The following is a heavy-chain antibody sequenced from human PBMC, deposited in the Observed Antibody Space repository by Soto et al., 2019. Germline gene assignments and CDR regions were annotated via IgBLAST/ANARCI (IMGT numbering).Heavy chain of an antibody. CDR1: GGSISPYY. J-gene: IGHJ3*02. CDR2: IYYSGST. D-gene: IGHD4-17*01. Sequence: SETLSRTCTVSGGSISPYYWSWIRQPPGKGLEWIGYIYYSGSTNYNPSLKSRVTISVDTSKNQFSLKLSSVTAADTAVYYCARNYGYAFDIWGQGTMVTVSS. CDR3: ARNYGYAFDI. V-gene: IGHV4-59*08.